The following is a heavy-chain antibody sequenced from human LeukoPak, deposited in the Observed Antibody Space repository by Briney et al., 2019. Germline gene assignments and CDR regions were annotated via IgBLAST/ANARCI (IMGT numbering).Heavy chain of an antibody. CDR1: GFTFSSYA. Sequence: GGSLRLSCAASGFTFSSYAMTWVRQAPGKGLEWVSCISGSGGGTYYADSVKGRFTISRDNSKNTLYLQMNSLRAEDTAVYYCAKSQWPHLVYWGQGTLVTVSS. CDR3: AKSQWPHLVY. V-gene: IGHV3-23*01. CDR2: ISGSGGGT. D-gene: IGHD6-19*01. J-gene: IGHJ4*02.